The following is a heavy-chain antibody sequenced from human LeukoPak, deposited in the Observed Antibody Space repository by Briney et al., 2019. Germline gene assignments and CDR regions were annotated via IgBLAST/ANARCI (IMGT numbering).Heavy chain of an antibody. CDR1: GYTFTGYY. Sequence: ASVKVSCKASGYTFTGYYMHWVRQAPGQGLEWMGWIKPNNGGTNYAQKFQGRVTMTRDTSISTAYMELSRLRSDDTAVYYCARARGDIVVVPAAIWFDPWGQGTLVTISS. CDR2: IKPNNGGT. D-gene: IGHD2-2*01. V-gene: IGHV1-2*02. J-gene: IGHJ5*02. CDR3: ARARGDIVVVPAAIWFDP.